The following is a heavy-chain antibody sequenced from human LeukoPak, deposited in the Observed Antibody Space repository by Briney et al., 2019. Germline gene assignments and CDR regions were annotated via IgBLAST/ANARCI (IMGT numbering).Heavy chain of an antibody. CDR2: IIPIFGTA. V-gene: IGHV1-69*05. CDR3: ASGSLDGNYYYDYMDV. D-gene: IGHD2-15*01. J-gene: IGHJ6*03. CDR1: GGTFSSYA. Sequence: SVKVSCKASGGTFSSYAISWVRQAPGQGLEWMGRIIPIFGTANYAQKFQGRVTITTDESTSTAYMELSSLRSEDAAVYYCASGSLDGNYYYDYMDVWGKGTTVTDSS.